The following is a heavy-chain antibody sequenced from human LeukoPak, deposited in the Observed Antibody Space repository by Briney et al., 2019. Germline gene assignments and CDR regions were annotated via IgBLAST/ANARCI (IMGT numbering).Heavy chain of an antibody. Sequence: GGSLRLSCTASGFTFSNYAMSWVRQAPGKGLEWLSTISGSDGSTYYADSVKGRFTISRDNSKNTLYLQMNSLRVEDTAIYYCAKGRGYCTGGSCYSDYWGQGTLVTVSS. CDR1: GFTFSNYA. V-gene: IGHV3-23*01. J-gene: IGHJ4*02. CDR3: AKGRGYCTGGSCYSDY. CDR2: ISGSDGST. D-gene: IGHD2-15*01.